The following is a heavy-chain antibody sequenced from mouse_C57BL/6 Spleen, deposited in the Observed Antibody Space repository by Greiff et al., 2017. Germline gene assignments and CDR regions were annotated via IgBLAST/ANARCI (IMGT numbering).Heavy chain of an antibody. CDR2: IDPSDSYT. CDR1: GYTFTSYW. J-gene: IGHJ2*01. Sequence: QVQLKQPGAELVMPGASVKLSCKASGYTFTSYWMHWVKQRPGQGLEWIGEIDPSDSYTNYNQKFKGKSTLTVDKSSSTAYMQLSSLTSEDSAVYYCARGGNSYLGYWGQGTTLTVSS. D-gene: IGHD2-1*01. CDR3: ARGGNSYLGY. V-gene: IGHV1-69*01.